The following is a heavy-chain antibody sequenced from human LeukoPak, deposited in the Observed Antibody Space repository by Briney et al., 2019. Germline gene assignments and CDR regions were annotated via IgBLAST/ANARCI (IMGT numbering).Heavy chain of an antibody. Sequence: GGSLRLSCAASGFTFSSYSMNWVRQAPGKGLEWVSSISSSSSYIYYADSVKGRFTISRDNAKNSLYLQMNSLRAEDTAVYYCARGGGSSIRFDPWGQGALVTVSS. CDR3: ARGGGSSIRFDP. CDR2: ISSSSSYI. CDR1: GFTFSSYS. D-gene: IGHD6-6*01. J-gene: IGHJ5*02. V-gene: IGHV3-21*01.